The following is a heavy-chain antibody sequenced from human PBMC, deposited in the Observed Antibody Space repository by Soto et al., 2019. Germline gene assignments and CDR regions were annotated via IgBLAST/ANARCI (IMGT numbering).Heavy chain of an antibody. V-gene: IGHV3-7*01. Sequence: EVQLVESGGGWVQPGGCLRLSCAASGFTFSSYWMTWVRQAPGKGLEGVANIKQDGSEKYYVDSVKGRFTSSRDNAKNSLYLQMNSLRAEDTAVYYCARDRLAYCGGNCYAYFDSWGQGTLVTVSS. CDR2: IKQDGSEK. CDR1: GFTFSSYW. J-gene: IGHJ4*02. D-gene: IGHD2-21*01. CDR3: ARDRLAYCGGNCYAYFDS.